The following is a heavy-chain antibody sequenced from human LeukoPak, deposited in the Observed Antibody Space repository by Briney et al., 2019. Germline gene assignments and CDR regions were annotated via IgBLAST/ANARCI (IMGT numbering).Heavy chain of an antibody. CDR1: GYTFTSYA. J-gene: IGHJ4*02. CDR3: ARADMITFGGVIVQPQEIDY. Sequence: ASVKVSCKASGYTFTSYAMNWVRQAPGQRLEWMGWINAGNGNTKYSQKFQGRVTITRDTSASTAYMELSSLRSEDTAVYYCARADMITFGGVIVQPQEIDYWGQGTLVTVSS. V-gene: IGHV1-3*01. CDR2: INAGNGNT. D-gene: IGHD3-16*02.